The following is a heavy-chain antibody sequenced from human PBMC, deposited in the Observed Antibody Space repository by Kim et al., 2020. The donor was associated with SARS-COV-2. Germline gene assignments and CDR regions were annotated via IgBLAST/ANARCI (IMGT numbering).Heavy chain of an antibody. CDR2: INPSGGST. CDR3: ARDRGSIAAAATGMDY. D-gene: IGHD6-13*01. CDR1: GYTFTSYY. Sequence: ASVKVSCKASGYTFTSYYMHWVRQAPGQGLEWMGIINPSGGSTSYAQKFQGRVTMTRDTSTSTVYMELSSLRSEDTAVYYCARDRGSIAAAATGMDYWGQGTLVTGSS. J-gene: IGHJ4*02. V-gene: IGHV1-46*01.